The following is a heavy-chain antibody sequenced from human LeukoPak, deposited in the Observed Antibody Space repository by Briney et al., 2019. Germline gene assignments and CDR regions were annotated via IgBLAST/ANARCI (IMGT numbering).Heavy chain of an antibody. CDR2: INPNSGGT. D-gene: IGHD2-21*02. V-gene: IGHV1-2*02. J-gene: IGHJ4*02. CDR3: ARGKTMVYCGGDCYRFDN. CDR1: GYTFSGYY. Sequence: ASVKVSCKASGYTFSGYYMHWVRQAPGQGLEWVGWINPNSGGTNYAQKFQGRVTMTRDTSISTASMELSRLLSGDTAVYYCARGKTMVYCGGDCYRFDNWGQGTLVTVSS.